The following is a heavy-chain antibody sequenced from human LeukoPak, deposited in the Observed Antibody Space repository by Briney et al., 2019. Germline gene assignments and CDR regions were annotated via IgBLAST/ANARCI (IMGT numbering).Heavy chain of an antibody. CDR2: IYYSGST. CDR3: ARKEYYGFWSGYYIT. Sequence: PSETLSLTCTVSGGSISSYYWSWIRQPPGKGLEWIGYIYYSGSTNYNPSLKSRVTISVDTSKNQFSLKLSSVTAADTAVYYCARKEYYGFWSGYYITWGQGTLVTVSS. V-gene: IGHV4-59*01. D-gene: IGHD3-3*01. CDR1: GGSISSYY. J-gene: IGHJ4*02.